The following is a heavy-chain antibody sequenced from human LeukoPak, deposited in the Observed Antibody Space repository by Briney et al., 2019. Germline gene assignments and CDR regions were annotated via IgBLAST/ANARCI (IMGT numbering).Heavy chain of an antibody. J-gene: IGHJ2*01. CDR3: ARETTEKWYFDL. Sequence: ASVKVSCKASGYTFTSYDINWVRQAPGQGLEWMGWISAYNGNTNYAQKLQGRVTMTTDTSTSTAYMELRSLRSDDTAVYYCARETTEKWYFDLWGRGTLVTVSS. CDR2: ISAYNGNT. D-gene: IGHD4-11*01. V-gene: IGHV1-18*01. CDR1: GYTFTSYD.